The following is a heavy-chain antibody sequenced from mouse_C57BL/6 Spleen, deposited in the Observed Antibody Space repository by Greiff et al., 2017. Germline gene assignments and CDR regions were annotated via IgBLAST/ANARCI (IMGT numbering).Heavy chain of an antibody. V-gene: IGHV5-15*01. J-gene: IGHJ4*01. CDR3: AREDYGNYRGMDY. D-gene: IGHD2-1*01. CDR1: GFTFSDYG. Sequence: DVKLQESGGGLVQPGGSLKLSCAASGFTFSDYGMAWVRQAPRKGPEWVAFISNLANSIYYADTVTGRFTISRENAQNTLYLEMSSLRSEDTAMYYCAREDYGNYRGMDYWGQGTSVTVSS. CDR2: ISNLANSI.